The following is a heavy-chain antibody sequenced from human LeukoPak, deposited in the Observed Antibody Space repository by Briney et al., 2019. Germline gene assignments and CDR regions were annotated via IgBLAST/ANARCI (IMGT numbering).Heavy chain of an antibody. J-gene: IGHJ4*02. D-gene: IGHD6-13*01. CDR1: GFTFDDYA. CDR3: AKDTVSSSWYSFDY. Sequence: GGSLRLSCAASGFTFDDYAMHWVRQAPGKGLEWVSGISWNSGSIGYADSVKGRFTISRDNAKNSLYLQMNSLRAEDTALYYCAKDTVSSSWYSFDYWGQGTLVTVSS. CDR2: ISWNSGSI. V-gene: IGHV3-9*01.